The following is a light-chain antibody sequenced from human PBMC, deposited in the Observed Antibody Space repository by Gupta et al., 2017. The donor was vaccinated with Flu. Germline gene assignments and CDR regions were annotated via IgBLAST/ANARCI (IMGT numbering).Light chain of an antibody. CDR3: KQCGSYGSSPQT. CDR1: PNVNNY. Sequence: LSCRVSPNVNNYLAWSPHNPGATPRLLFYGATSRATGITDRFSGSGAETDFTLPISRLEHEDFAVFPCKQCGSYGSSPQTFGQGNKGES. CDR2: GAT. V-gene: IGKV3-20*01. J-gene: IGKJ1*01.